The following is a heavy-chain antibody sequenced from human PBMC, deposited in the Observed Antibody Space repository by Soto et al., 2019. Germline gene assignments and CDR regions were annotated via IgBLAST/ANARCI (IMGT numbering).Heavy chain of an antibody. CDR2: IYYSGPT. Sequence: LSLTCTLSGDSIISSHYYWGWILQPPGKGLEWSGDIYYSGPTHYNPSPKSRETISIDNTKDQLPLHLHSVTCADSALCYFVRLKGAFFFSTYKRVGPRGQGTPVTRSS. V-gene: IGHV4-39*06. CDR1: GDSIISSHYY. D-gene: IGHD1-1*01. CDR3: VRLKGAFFFSTYKRVGP. J-gene: IGHJ5*02.